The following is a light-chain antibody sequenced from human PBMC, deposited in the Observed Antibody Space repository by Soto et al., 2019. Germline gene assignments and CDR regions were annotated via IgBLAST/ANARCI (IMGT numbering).Light chain of an antibody. V-gene: IGLV1-51*01. Sequence: QSVLTQPPSVSAAPGQKVTISCSGSSSIIENNYISWYQQLPGTAPKLLIYDDNVRPSGIPDRFSGSKSGTSATLGITGLQTGDEADYYCGTWDGRLGAWVFGGGTKLTVL. CDR2: DDN. CDR3: GTWDGRLGAWV. J-gene: IGLJ3*02. CDR1: SSIIENNY.